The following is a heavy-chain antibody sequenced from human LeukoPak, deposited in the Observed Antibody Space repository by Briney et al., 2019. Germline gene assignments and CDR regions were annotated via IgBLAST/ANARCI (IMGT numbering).Heavy chain of an antibody. V-gene: IGHV4-59*01. CDR2: IYDSVSI. Sequence: SETLSLTCTVSGGSINSYYWSWIRQPPGKGLEWIGYIYDSVSIKYNPSLKSRVTISIDTSKNQFSLKLSSVTAADTAVYYCARAVAGKAFDYWGQGTLVTVSS. D-gene: IGHD6-19*01. CDR3: ARAVAGKAFDY. CDR1: GGSINSYY. J-gene: IGHJ4*02.